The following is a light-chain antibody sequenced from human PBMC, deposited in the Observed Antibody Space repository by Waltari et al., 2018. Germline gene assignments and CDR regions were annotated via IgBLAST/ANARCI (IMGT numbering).Light chain of an antibody. Sequence: QSVLIQPPSASGTPGQRVTISCSGTMSIIGRNSVFWYQKVSGMPPKPLSCRNDQRPAGLPHRFSGSKSGTSAPLAITGLRYEDDADYYCATWDDGVNVWIFGGGTRLTVL. J-gene: IGLJ3*02. CDR3: ATWDDGVNVWI. V-gene: IGLV1-47*01. CDR2: RND. CDR1: MSIIGRNS.